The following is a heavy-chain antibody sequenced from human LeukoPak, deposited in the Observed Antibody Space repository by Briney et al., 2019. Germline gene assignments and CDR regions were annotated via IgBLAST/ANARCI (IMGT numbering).Heavy chain of an antibody. CDR3: AKDKVEVGSVRWFDY. D-gene: IGHD1-26*01. J-gene: IGHJ4*02. V-gene: IGHV3-23*01. CDR2: ISGSGGST. Sequence: QPGGSLRLSCGASGFTFRSYAMSWVRPAPGKGLEWVSAISGSGGSTYYADSVKGRFTISRDNSKNTLYLQMNSLRVEDTAVYYCAKDKVEVGSVRWFDYWGQGTLVTVSS. CDR1: GFTFRSYA.